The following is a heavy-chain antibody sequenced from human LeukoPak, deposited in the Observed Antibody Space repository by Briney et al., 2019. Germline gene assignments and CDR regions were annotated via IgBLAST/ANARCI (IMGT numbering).Heavy chain of an antibody. V-gene: IGHV4-34*01. Sequence: SETLSLTCAVYGGSFSGYYWSWIRQPPGKGLEWIGEINHSGSTNYNPSLKSRVTISVDTSKNQFSLKLSSVTAADTAVYYCARLSYAGYERAFDSWGQGTLVTVSS. CDR1: GGSFSGYY. CDR3: ARLSYAGYERAFDS. J-gene: IGHJ4*02. D-gene: IGHD5-12*01. CDR2: INHSGST.